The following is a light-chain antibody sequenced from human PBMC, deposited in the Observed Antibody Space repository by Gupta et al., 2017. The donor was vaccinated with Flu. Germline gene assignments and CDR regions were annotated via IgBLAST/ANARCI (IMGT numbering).Light chain of an antibody. CDR3: QQLDSFPPT. Sequence: DIQLTQSPYFLSASVGDRVTITCRASQAFSSYLAWYQQKPGKAPKLLIYATSTLQSGVPSRFSGSGSGTEFTLTIGSLQPEDFASYYCQQLDSFPPTFGQGTRLEIK. J-gene: IGKJ5*01. CDR2: ATS. V-gene: IGKV1-9*01. CDR1: QAFSSY.